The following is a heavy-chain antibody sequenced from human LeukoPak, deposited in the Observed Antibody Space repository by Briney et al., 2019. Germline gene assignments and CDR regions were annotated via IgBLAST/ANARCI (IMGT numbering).Heavy chain of an antibody. V-gene: IGHV1-2*02. CDR3: ARVGYRRSCYYSNFDY. D-gene: IGHD6-13*01. Sequence: ASVKVSCKASGYTFTDYYMHWVRHAHGQGDELMGLINPNGGGTNSAQKFQGRVTLTRDTSISIVYMELRRMRSDATAVYYCARVGYRRSCYYSNFDYWGQGTLVTVSS. CDR1: GYTFTDYY. CDR2: INPNGGGT. J-gene: IGHJ4*02.